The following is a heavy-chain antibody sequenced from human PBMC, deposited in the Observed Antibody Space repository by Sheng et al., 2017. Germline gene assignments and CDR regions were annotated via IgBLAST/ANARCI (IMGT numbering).Heavy chain of an antibody. J-gene: IGHJ6*02. CDR3: ARGPYYDILTGYWNMDV. V-gene: IGHV3-30*04. CDR1: GFTFSSYA. CDR2: ISYDGSNK. D-gene: IGHD3-9*01. Sequence: QVQLVESGGGVVQPGRSLRLSCAASGFTFSSYAMHWVRQAPGKGLEWVAVISYDGSNKYYADSVKGRFTISRDNSKNTLYLQMNSLRAEDTAVYYCARGPYYDILTGYWNMDVWGQGTTGHRLL.